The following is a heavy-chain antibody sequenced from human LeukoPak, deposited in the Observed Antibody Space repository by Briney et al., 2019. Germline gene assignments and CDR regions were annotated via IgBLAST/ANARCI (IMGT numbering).Heavy chain of an antibody. CDR3: ASSYQWLGLTNFDY. CDR2: IYYSGST. J-gene: IGHJ4*02. D-gene: IGHD6-19*01. Sequence: PSETLSLTCTVSGGSISSYYWSWIRQPPGKGLEWIGYIYYSGSTNYNPSLKSRVTISADTSKNQFSLKLSSVTAADTAVYYCASSYQWLGLTNFDYWGQGTLVTVSS. V-gene: IGHV4-59*01. CDR1: GGSISSYY.